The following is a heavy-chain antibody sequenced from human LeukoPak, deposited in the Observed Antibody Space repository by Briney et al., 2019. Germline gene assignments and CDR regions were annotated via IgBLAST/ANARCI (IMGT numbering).Heavy chain of an antibody. Sequence: GGSLRLSCAASGFTFSSYAMHWVRQAPGKGLEWVAVISYDGSNKYYADSVEGRFTISRDNSKNTLYLQMNSLRAEDTAVYYCARPYSSGWYGDFDYWGQGTLVTVSS. V-gene: IGHV3-30-3*01. CDR1: GFTFSSYA. CDR2: ISYDGSNK. D-gene: IGHD6-19*01. CDR3: ARPYSSGWYGDFDY. J-gene: IGHJ4*02.